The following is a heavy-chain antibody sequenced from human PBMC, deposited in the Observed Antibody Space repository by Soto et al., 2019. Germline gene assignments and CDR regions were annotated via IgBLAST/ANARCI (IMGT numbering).Heavy chain of an antibody. V-gene: IGHV3-23*01. J-gene: IGHJ4*01. CDR1: GFTFSSYA. CDR2: ISVSVGIT. Sequence: GGSLRLSCAASGFTFSSYAMSWVRQAPGKGLEWVSAISVSVGITYYADSVKGRFTISRDNSKNTLYLQMNSLRAEDTAVYYCAKRGAAAVSYWGNGKLVNVSA. D-gene: IGHD6-13*01. CDR3: AKRGAAAVSY.